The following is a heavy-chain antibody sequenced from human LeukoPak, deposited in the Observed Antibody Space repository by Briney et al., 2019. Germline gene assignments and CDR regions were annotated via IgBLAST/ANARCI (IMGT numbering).Heavy chain of an antibody. CDR3: ARDGGTYQLLYAFDI. V-gene: IGHV4-59*01. Sequence: ETSETLSLTCTVSGGSISSYYWSWIRQPPGKGLEWIGYIYYSGSTNYNPSLKSRVTISVDTSKNQFSLKLSSVTAADTAVYYCARDGGTYQLLYAFDIWGQGTMVTVSS. CDR1: GGSISSYY. D-gene: IGHD2-2*01. J-gene: IGHJ3*02. CDR2: IYYSGST.